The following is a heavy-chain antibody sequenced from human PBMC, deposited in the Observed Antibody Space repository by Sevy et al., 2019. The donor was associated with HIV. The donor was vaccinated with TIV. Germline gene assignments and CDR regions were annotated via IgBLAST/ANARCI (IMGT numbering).Heavy chain of an antibody. D-gene: IGHD2-2*02. Sequence: LSLTCASSGFTFSTYTMTWVRQAPGKGLEWVSSISGRSTYIYYTDSVKGRFTISRDDAKNSLYLQMNSLRAEDTAIYYCARDPEYCSGTSCYTDIFDHWGQGTLVTVSS. J-gene: IGHJ4*02. V-gene: IGHV3-21*01. CDR1: GFTFSTYT. CDR3: ARDPEYCSGTSCYTDIFDH. CDR2: ISGRSTYI.